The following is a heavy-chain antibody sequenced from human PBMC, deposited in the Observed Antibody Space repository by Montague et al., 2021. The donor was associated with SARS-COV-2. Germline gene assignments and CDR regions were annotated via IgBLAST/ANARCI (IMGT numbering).Heavy chain of an antibody. Sequence: SETLSLTCTVSGGSISSSSYYWGWIRQPPGKGLEWIGSIYYTGSTYYXXXLKSRVTISVDTPKNQFSLKLSSVTAADTAVYYCARHGYYETYDAFDIWGQGTMVTVSS. CDR3: ARHGYYETYDAFDI. V-gene: IGHV4-39*01. D-gene: IGHD3-22*01. J-gene: IGHJ3*02. CDR2: IYYTGST. CDR1: GGSISSSSYY.